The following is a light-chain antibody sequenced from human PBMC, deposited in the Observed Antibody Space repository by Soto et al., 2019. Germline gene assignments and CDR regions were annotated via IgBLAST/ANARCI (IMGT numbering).Light chain of an antibody. Sequence: QSALTQPASVSGSPGQSITMSCTGTASDVGGCNCVSWYQQHPDKAPKLIIYEVNNRPSGVSNRFSGSKSGNTASLTISGLQAEDEADYYCSSFTTTRTYVFGTGTKLTVL. CDR2: EVN. CDR1: ASDVGGCNC. V-gene: IGLV2-14*01. CDR3: SSFTTTRTYV. J-gene: IGLJ1*01.